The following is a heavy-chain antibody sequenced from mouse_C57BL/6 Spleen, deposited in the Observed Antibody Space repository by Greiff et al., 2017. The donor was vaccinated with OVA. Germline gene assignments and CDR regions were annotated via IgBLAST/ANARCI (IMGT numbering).Heavy chain of an antibody. J-gene: IGHJ3*01. V-gene: IGHV5-6*01. D-gene: IGHD4-1*01. CDR1: GFTFSSYG. CDR3: ARSNWDGGFAY. CDR2: ISSGGSYT. Sequence: DVHLVESGGDLVKPGGSLKLSCAASGFTFSSYGMSWVRQTPDKRLEWVATISSGGSYTYYPDSVKGRFTFSRDNAKNPLYLQMRSLKSEDTTMDYGARSNWDGGFAYWGQETLVTVSA.